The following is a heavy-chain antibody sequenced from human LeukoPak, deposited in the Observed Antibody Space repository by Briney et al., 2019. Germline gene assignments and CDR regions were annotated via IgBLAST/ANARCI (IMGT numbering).Heavy chain of an antibody. Sequence: PGGALRLSCAASGFIFSNYWMSWVRQAPGKGLEWVANINQEGSAKYYVDSVKGRFTISRDNAQNSLYLQVNSLRAEDTAVYYCATSAAAAGSDWGQGTLVTVSS. D-gene: IGHD6-13*01. V-gene: IGHV3-7*03. CDR2: INQEGSAK. J-gene: IGHJ4*02. CDR3: ATSAAAAGSD. CDR1: GFIFSNYW.